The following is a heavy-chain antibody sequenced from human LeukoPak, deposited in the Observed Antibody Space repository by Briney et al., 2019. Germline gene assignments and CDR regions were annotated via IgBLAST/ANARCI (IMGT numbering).Heavy chain of an antibody. CDR3: ARRDCGGGSCYSHNAFDL. CDR2: IYSGGGT. J-gene: IGHJ3*01. Sequence: PGGSLRLSCVASGFTVRSNYVSWVRQAPGKGLERVSVIYSGGGTYYADSVKGRFTISRDNSKNTVYLQMNSLRVEDTAVHYCARRDCGGGSCYSHNAFDLWGQGTLVTVSS. CDR1: GFTVRSNY. V-gene: IGHV3-53*01. D-gene: IGHD2-15*01.